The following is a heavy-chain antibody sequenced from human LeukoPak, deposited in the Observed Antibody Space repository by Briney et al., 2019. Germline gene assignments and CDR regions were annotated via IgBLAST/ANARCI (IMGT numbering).Heavy chain of an antibody. J-gene: IGHJ4*02. CDR1: GYTFTTYG. CDR2: ISAYNGNT. D-gene: IGHD3-10*01. CDR3: ARVIVRGDTFDY. Sequence: ASVKVSCKASGYTFTTYGISWVRQAPGQGLEWMGWISAYNGNTHYAQKLQGRVTMTTDTSISTAYMELSRLRSDDTAVYYCARVIVRGDTFDYWGQGTLVTVSS. V-gene: IGHV1-18*01.